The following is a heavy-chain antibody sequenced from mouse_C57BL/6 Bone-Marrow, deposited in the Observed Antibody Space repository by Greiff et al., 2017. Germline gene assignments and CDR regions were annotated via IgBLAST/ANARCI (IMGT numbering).Heavy chain of an antibody. CDR3: DGCEYYAMDY. D-gene: IGHD2-2*01. V-gene: IGHV2-9-1*01. Sequence: KCLEWLGVIWTGGGTNYNSALKSRLSISKDNSKSQVFLKMNSLQTDDTARYYRDGCEYYAMDYWGQGTSVTVSS. CDR2: IWTGGGT. J-gene: IGHJ4*01.